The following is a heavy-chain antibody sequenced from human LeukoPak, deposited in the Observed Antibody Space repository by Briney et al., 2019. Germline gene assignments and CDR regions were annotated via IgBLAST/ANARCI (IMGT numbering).Heavy chain of an antibody. Sequence: GESLKISCKGSGYTFTTYWIGWVRQMPGRGLEWMGIIYPGDSDTRYSPSFQGQVTISADKSISTAYLQWSSLKASDTAMYYWTRLGDGDSFGYWGQGTLVTVAS. CDR1: GYTFTTYW. CDR2: IYPGDSDT. D-gene: IGHD3-10*01. CDR3: TRLGDGDSFGY. J-gene: IGHJ4*02. V-gene: IGHV5-51*01.